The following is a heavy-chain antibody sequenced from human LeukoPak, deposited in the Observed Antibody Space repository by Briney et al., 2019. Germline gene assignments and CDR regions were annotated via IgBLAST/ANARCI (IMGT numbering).Heavy chain of an antibody. CDR2: IYTSGST. V-gene: IGHV4-4*07. CDR1: GGSISSYY. D-gene: IGHD2-2*02. Sequence: SETLSLTCTVSGGSISSYYWSWIRQPAGKGLELIGRIYTSGSTNYNPSLKSRVTMSVDTSKNQFSLKLSSVTAADTAVYYCARDFIVVVPAAIIDAFDIWGQGTMVTVSS. CDR3: ARDFIVVVPAAIIDAFDI. J-gene: IGHJ3*02.